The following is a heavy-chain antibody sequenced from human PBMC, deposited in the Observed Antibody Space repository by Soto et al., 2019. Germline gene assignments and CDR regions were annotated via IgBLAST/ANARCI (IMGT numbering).Heavy chain of an antibody. CDR1: GFTYSTYT. J-gene: IGHJ4*02. CDR2: ISYDGNNK. CDR3: ARGFQLVRVFRGLEFDY. V-gene: IGHV3-30-3*01. D-gene: IGHD6-6*01. Sequence: GGSLRLSCAASGFTYSTYTMHWVRQAPGKGLEWVAVISYDGNNKFYADSVKGRFTISRDSTKQTLYLQMNSLRPDDTAMYYCARGFQLVRVFRGLEFDYWGQGTLVTVSS.